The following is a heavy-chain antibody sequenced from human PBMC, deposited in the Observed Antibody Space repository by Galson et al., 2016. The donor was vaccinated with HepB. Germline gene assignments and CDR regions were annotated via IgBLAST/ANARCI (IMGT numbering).Heavy chain of an antibody. Sequence: SLRLSCAASGFTFSDAWMNWVRQAPGKGLEWVGRIKRKTDGGTTDYAAPVEGRFTISRDDSKNTLYLQMNNLKNEDTAVHYCTTYYANILTAYRPFDPWGQGTLVTVSS. V-gene: IGHV3-15*01. CDR2: IKRKTDGGTT. CDR3: TTYYANILTAYRPFDP. CDR1: GFTFSDAW. D-gene: IGHD3-9*01. J-gene: IGHJ5*02.